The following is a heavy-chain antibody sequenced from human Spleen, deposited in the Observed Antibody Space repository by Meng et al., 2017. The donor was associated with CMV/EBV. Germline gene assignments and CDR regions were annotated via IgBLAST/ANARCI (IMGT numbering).Heavy chain of an antibody. D-gene: IGHD3-10*01. CDR2: ISGSGGST. CDR1: GFTFSIYA. V-gene: IGHV3-23*01. Sequence: GESLKISCAASGFTFSIYAMSWVRQAPGKGLEWVSAISGSGGSTYYADSVKGRFTISRDNSKNTLYLQMNSLRAEDTAVYYCAKALWFGELLSPAGAFSTDYWGQGTLVTVSS. J-gene: IGHJ4*02. CDR3: AKALWFGELLSPAGAFSTDY.